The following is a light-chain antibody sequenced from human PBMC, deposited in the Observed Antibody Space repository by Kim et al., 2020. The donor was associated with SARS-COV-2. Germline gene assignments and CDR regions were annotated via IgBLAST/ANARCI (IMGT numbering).Light chain of an antibody. J-gene: IGLJ2*01. V-gene: IGLV3-9*01. CDR1: NIGYKN. Sequence: SYELTQPLSVSVALGQTARITCGGNNIGYKNVHWYQQKPGQAPVLVIYRDYNRPSGIPERFSGSNSGNTATLIVSRAQAGDEADYYCQVWDSSVVFGGGT. CDR2: RDY. CDR3: QVWDSSVV.